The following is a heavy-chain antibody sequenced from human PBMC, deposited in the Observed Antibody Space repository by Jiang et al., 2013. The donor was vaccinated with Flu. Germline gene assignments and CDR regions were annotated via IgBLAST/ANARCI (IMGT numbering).Heavy chain of an antibody. D-gene: IGHD6-6*01. CDR3: ARHPGRDSSSTNFDY. V-gene: IGHV5-51*01. CDR1: GYSFTSYW. CDR2: IYPGDSDT. Sequence: GAEVKKPGESLKISCKGSGYSFTSYWIGWVRQMPGKGLEWMGIIYPGDSDTRNSPSFQGQVTISADKSISTAYLQWSSLKASDTAMYYCARHPGRDSSSTNFDYWGQGTLVTVSS. J-gene: IGHJ4*02.